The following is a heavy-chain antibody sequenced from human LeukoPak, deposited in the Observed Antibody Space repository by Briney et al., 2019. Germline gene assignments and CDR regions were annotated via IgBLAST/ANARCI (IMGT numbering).Heavy chain of an antibody. D-gene: IGHD3-22*01. CDR1: GGSISSYY. Sequence: PSETLSLTCTVSGGSISSYYWSWIRQPPGKGLEWIGYIYYSGSTYYNPSLKSRVTISVDTSKNQFSLKLSYVTPADTAVYYRATAKASSGYSRYYYGMDVWGQGTTVTVSS. CDR2: IYYSGST. V-gene: IGHV4-59*06. CDR3: ATAKASSGYSRYYYGMDV. J-gene: IGHJ6*02.